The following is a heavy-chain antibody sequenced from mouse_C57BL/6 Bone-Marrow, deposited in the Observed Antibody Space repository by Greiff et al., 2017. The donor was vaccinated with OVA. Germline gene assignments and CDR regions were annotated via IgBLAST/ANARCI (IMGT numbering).Heavy chain of an antibody. D-gene: IGHD1-1*01. V-gene: IGHV1-74*01. CDR2: IHPSDSDT. CDR3: AIDYYGSSYDYYYAMDY. CDR1: GYTFTSYW. J-gene: IGHJ4*01. Sequence: QVQLKQPGAELVKPGASVKVSCKASGYTFTSYWMHWVKQRPGQGLEWIGRIHPSDSDTNYNQKFKGKATLTVDKSSSTAYMQLSSLTSEDSAVYYCAIDYYGSSYDYYYAMDYWGQGTSVTVSS.